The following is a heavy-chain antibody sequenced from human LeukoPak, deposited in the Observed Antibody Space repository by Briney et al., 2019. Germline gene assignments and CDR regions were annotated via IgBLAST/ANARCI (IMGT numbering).Heavy chain of an antibody. Sequence: GASVKVSCKASGYTFTSYYMHWVRQAPGQGLEWMGIINPSGGSTSYAQKFQGRVTMTRDTSTSTVYMELSSLRSEDTAVYYCARSGGAYCGGDCYSDYWGQGTLVTVSS. V-gene: IGHV1-46*01. J-gene: IGHJ4*02. CDR2: INPSGGST. CDR3: ARSGGAYCGGDCYSDY. CDR1: GYTFTSYY. D-gene: IGHD2-21*02.